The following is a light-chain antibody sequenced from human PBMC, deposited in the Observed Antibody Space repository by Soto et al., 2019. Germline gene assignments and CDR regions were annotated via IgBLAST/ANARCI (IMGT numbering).Light chain of an antibody. CDR3: LVWHSDHYV. CDR2: DNV. V-gene: IGLV3-21*02. Sequence: SYELTQPPSVSVAPGQTARITCGGNNIGIKSVHWYQQKPGQAPVLVVYDNVDRPSGIPERFYGSNSGNTATLTINRAEAGDEDEYFCLVWHSDHYVFGTATKVTVL. CDR1: NIGIKS. J-gene: IGLJ1*01.